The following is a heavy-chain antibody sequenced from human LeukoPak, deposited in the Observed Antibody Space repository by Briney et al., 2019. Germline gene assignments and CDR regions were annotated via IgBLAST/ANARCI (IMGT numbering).Heavy chain of an antibody. V-gene: IGHV4-59*01. CDR3: ARDYRYGSGSRFDP. CDR2: IYYSGST. D-gene: IGHD3-10*01. CDR1: GGSISSYY. Sequence: PSETLSLTCTVSGGSISSYYWSWIRQPPGKGLEWIGYIYYSGSTNYNPSLKSRVSVDTSKNQFSLKLSSVTAADTAVYYCARDYRYGSGSRFDPWGQGTLVTVSS. J-gene: IGHJ5*02.